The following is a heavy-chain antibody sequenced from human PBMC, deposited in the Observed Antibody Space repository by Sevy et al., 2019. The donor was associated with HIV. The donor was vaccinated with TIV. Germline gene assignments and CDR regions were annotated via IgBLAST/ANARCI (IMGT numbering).Heavy chain of an antibody. CDR2: ISYDGSNK. Sequence: GGSLRLSCAASGFTFSSYAMHWVRQAPVKGLEWVAVISYDGSNKYYADSVKGRFTISRDNSKNTLYLQMNSLRAEDTAVYYCARDRGRTGSSDYYYGMDVWGQGTTVTVSS. D-gene: IGHD6-6*01. CDR1: GFTFSSYA. V-gene: IGHV3-30*04. CDR3: ARDRGRTGSSDYYYGMDV. J-gene: IGHJ6*02.